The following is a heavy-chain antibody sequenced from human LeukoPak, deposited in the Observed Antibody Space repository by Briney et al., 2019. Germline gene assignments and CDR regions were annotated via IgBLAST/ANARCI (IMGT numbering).Heavy chain of an antibody. CDR1: GRSFSGYY. D-gene: IGHD2-8*01. CDR3: ARGLGGYKVIMVYATREHFYYMDV. Sequence: PSETLSLTCAVYGRSFSGYYWSWLRQPPGKGLEWIGEINHSGSTNYNPSLKSRVTISVDTSKNQFSLKLSSVTAADTAVYYCARGLGGYKVIMVYATREHFYYMDVWGKGTTVTVSS. J-gene: IGHJ6*03. V-gene: IGHV4-34*01. CDR2: INHSGST.